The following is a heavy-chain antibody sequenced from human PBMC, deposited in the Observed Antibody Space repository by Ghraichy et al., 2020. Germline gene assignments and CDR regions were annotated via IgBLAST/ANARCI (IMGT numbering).Heavy chain of an antibody. Sequence: SGPTLVKPTQTLTLTCTFSGFSLSTSGMGGGWIRQPPGKALEWLALIYWDDDKRYSPSLKSRLTITKDTSKKQVVLIVTNMDPVDTATYYCAQLDDSPLRGAFDIWGQGTIVTVSS. V-gene: IGHV2-5*02. J-gene: IGHJ3*02. CDR3: AQLDDSPLRGAFDI. CDR2: IYWDDDK. D-gene: IGHD3-9*01. CDR1: GFSLSTSGMG.